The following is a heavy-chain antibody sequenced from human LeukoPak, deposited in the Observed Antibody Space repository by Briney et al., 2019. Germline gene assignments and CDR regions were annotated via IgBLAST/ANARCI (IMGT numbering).Heavy chain of an antibody. CDR3: ARIGRSWPNFDY. V-gene: IGHV3-30*03. CDR2: ISYDGSNK. J-gene: IGHJ4*02. D-gene: IGHD6-13*01. CDR1: GFTFSSYG. Sequence: GGSLRLSCAASGFTFSSYGMHWVRQAPGKGLEWVAVISYDGSNKYYADSVKGRFTISRDNSKNTLYLQMNSLRAEDTAVYYCARIGRSWPNFDYWGQGTLVTVSS.